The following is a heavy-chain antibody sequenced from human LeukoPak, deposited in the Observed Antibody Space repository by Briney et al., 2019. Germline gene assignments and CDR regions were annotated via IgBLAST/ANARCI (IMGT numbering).Heavy chain of an antibody. CDR3: ARGGAFRDVVDDDFDF. CDR1: GGSISSGSYY. J-gene: IGHJ4*02. V-gene: IGHV4-61*02. D-gene: IGHD3-3*02. CDR2: IYTSGTT. Sequence: PSETLSLTCTVSGGSISSGSYYWSWIRQAAGKGLEWIGRIYTSGTTKYNPSLTSRVTISADTSKNHLSLRLTSVIAADTAVYYCARGGAFRDVVDDDFDFWGQGTLVTVSS.